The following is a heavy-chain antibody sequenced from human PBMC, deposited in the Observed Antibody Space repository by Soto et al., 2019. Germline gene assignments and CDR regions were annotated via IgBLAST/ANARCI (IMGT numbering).Heavy chain of an antibody. CDR1: GFSLSTSGMC. J-gene: IGHJ6*02. V-gene: IGHV2-70*01. CDR3: ARMTHYYDSSGYYLATYGMDV. Sequence: KSGPTLVNPTQTLTLTCTFSGFSLSTSGMCVSWIRQPPGKALEWLALIDWDDDKYYSTSLKTRLTISKDTSKNQVVLTMTNMDPVDTATYYCARMTHYYDSSGYYLATYGMDVWGQGTTVTVSS. CDR2: IDWDDDK. D-gene: IGHD3-22*01.